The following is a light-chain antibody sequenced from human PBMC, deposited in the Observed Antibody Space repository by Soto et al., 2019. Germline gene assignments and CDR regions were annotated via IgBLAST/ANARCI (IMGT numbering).Light chain of an antibody. CDR1: SSDVGGYNY. CDR3: SSYTSSSTV. J-gene: IGLJ1*01. V-gene: IGLV2-14*01. Sequence: QSVLNQPASVSGSHGQSITITCTGTSSDVGGYNYVSWYQQHPGKAPKLMIYDVSNRPSGVSNRFSGSKSGNTASLTISGLQAEDEADYYCSSYTSSSTVFGTGTKVTVL. CDR2: DVS.